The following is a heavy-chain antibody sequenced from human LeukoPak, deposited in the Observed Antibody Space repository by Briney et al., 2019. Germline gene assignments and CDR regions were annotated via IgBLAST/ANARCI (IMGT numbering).Heavy chain of an antibody. J-gene: IGHJ3*02. V-gene: IGHV4-34*01. CDR3: ARQRYCSSTSCYPRSSAFDI. CDR2: INHSGST. D-gene: IGHD2-2*01. Sequence: SETLSLTCAVYGGSFSGYYWSWIRQPPGKGLEWIGEINHSGSTNYNPSLKSRVTISVDTSRNQFSLKLSSVTAADTAVYYCARQRYCSSTSCYPRSSAFDIWGQGTMVTVSS. CDR1: GGSFSGYY.